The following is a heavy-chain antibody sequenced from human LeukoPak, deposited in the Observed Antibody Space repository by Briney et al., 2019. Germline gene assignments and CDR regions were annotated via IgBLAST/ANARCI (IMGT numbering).Heavy chain of an antibody. J-gene: IGHJ4*02. CDR1: GYSISSGYH. V-gene: IGHV4-38-2*02. CDR3: ARENWVFDY. Sequence: PSETLSLTCVVSGYSISSGYHWGWIRQPPGEGLEWIGSVYRSGSTYYNPSLEIRVTISVDTSKNQISLKVRSVTAADTAVYYCARENWVFDYWGQGILVTVSS. CDR2: VYRSGST. D-gene: IGHD7-27*01.